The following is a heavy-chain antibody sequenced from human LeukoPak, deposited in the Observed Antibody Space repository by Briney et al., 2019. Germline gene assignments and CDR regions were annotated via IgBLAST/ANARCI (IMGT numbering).Heavy chain of an antibody. V-gene: IGHV1-18*01. J-gene: IGHJ4*02. CDR1: GYTFTSYG. CDR3: ARKGPYYDILTGYYFDY. Sequence: ASVKVSCKASGYTFTSYGISWVRQAPGQGLEWMGWISAYNGNTNYAQKLQGRVTMTTDTSTSTAYMELRSLRSDDTAVYYCARKGPYYDILTGYYFDYWGQGTLVTVSS. D-gene: IGHD3-9*01. CDR2: ISAYNGNT.